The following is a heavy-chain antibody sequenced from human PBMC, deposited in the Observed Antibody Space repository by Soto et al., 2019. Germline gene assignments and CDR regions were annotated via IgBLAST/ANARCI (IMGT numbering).Heavy chain of an antibody. J-gene: IGHJ3*02. CDR3: AREQYSYGSAFDI. V-gene: IGHV3-53*01. CDR1: GFTVSSNY. CDR2: IYSGGST. Sequence: EVQLVESGGGLIQPGGSPRLSCAASGFTVSSNYMSWVRQAPGKGLEWVSVIYSGGSTYYADSVKGRFTISRDNSKNTLYLQMNSLRAEDTAVYYCAREQYSYGSAFDIWGQGTMVTVSS. D-gene: IGHD5-18*01.